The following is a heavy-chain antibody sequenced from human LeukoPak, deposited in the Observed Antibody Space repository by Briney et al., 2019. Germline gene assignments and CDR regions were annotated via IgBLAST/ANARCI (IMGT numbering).Heavy chain of an antibody. CDR3: ARDVNWNQVDY. CDR1: GLTSNNHR. V-gene: IGHV3-74*01. J-gene: IGHJ4*02. CDR2: INTDGRTT. Sequence: GGSLRLSCAVSGLTSNNHRMHWFRQAPGKGLVWISRINTDGRTTNYADSVKGRFTISRDNARNMFYLQMNSLRAEDTAVYYCARDVNWNQVDYWGQGSLVTVSS. D-gene: IGHD1-20*01.